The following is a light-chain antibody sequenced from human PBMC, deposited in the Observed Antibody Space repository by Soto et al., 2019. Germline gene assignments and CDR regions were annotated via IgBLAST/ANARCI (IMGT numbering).Light chain of an antibody. J-gene: IGKJ4*01. CDR2: AAS. V-gene: IGKV1-27*01. CDR1: QGIDNH. CDR3: QKCKVAPFT. Sequence: DIQMTQSPSSLSASLGDRVTITCRASQGIDNHLAWYQQKPGKAPKLLIYAASPLHSGVPSRFTGSGSGTDFTLTISSLQPEDAATSYCQKCKVAPFTFGGGTKVEI.